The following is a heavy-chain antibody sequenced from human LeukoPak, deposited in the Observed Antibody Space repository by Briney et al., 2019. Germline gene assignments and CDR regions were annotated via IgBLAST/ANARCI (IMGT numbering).Heavy chain of an antibody. D-gene: IGHD6-6*01. Sequence: PGGSLRLSCAASGFTFSSYAMSWVRQAPGKGLEWVSAISGSGGSTYYADSVKGRFTISRDNSKNTLYLQMNSLRAEDTAVYYCAKGGSIAARRSSLNWFDPWGQGTLVTVSS. J-gene: IGHJ5*02. CDR2: ISGSGGST. CDR3: AKGGSIAARRSSLNWFDP. V-gene: IGHV3-23*01. CDR1: GFTFSSYA.